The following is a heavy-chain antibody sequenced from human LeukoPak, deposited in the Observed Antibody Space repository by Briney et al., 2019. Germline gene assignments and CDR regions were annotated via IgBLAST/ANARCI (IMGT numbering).Heavy chain of an antibody. CDR2: INAGNGNT. V-gene: IGHV1-3*01. CDR1: GYIFTSYA. Sequence: ASVKVSCKASGYIFTSYAMHWVRQAPGQRLEWMGWINAGNGNTKYSQKFQGRVTITRDTSASTAYMELSSLRSEDTAVYYCARDSGSSGYLGYGMDVWGQGTTVTVSS. D-gene: IGHD3-22*01. J-gene: IGHJ6*02. CDR3: ARDSGSSGYLGYGMDV.